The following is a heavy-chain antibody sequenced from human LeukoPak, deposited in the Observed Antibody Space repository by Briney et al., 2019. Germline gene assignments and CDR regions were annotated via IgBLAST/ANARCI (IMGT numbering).Heavy chain of an antibody. CDR2: ISSSSSYI. CDR3: ARGSLYYDFWSGPDY. CDR1: GFTFSTYE. Sequence: GGSLRLSCAASGFTFSTYEMNWVRQAPGKGLEWVSSISSSSSYIYYADSVRGRFTISRDNAKNSLYLQMNSLRAEDTAVYYCARGSLYYDFWSGPDYWGQGTLVTVSS. J-gene: IGHJ4*02. V-gene: IGHV3-21*01. D-gene: IGHD3-3*01.